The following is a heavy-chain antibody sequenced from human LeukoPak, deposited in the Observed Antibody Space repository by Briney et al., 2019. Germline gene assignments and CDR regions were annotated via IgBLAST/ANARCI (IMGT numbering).Heavy chain of an antibody. CDR2: FYNSGRS. V-gene: IGHV4-59*01. J-gene: IGHJ4*02. CDR1: NDSISDYY. D-gene: IGHD5-12*01. CDR3: ARAYEGYFDY. Sequence: SETLSLTGTVSNDSISDYYRGWLRQPPGKGLEWIGYFYNSGRSTYNPSLKRRVTISADTSKNHFSLKLNSVTTADTAVYYCARAYEGYFDYWGQGTLVTVSS.